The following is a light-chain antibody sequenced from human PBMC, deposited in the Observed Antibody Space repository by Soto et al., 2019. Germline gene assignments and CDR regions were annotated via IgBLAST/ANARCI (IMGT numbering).Light chain of an antibody. CDR1: QSVSSY. CDR3: QHRSNWPPT. V-gene: IGKV3-11*01. Sequence: EIVLTQSPATLSLSPGERATLSCRASQSVSSYLAWYQQKPGQAPRLLIYDASTRATGIPARFSGSGSGTDLTLTTTSLEPEDFAVYYCQHRSNWPPTVGQGTKVDIK. CDR2: DAS. J-gene: IGKJ1*01.